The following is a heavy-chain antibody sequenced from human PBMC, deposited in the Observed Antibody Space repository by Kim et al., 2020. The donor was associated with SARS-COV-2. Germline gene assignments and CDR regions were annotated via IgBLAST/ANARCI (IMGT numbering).Heavy chain of an antibody. CDR2: INTKTGTP. Sequence: ASVKVSCKASGYTFTNYAMNWVRQAPGQGLEWMGWINTKTGTPSYAQGFSGRFVLSLDTSVSTAYLQISSLRAEDTAIYYCARPEYGDYEPSFDHWGQGTLVTVSS. V-gene: IGHV7-4-1*02. CDR3: ARPEYGDYEPSFDH. D-gene: IGHD4-17*01. J-gene: IGHJ4*02. CDR1: GYTFTNYA.